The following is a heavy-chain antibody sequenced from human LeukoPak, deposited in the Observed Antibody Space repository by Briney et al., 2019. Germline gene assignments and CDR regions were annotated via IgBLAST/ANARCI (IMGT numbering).Heavy chain of an antibody. CDR2: IVVGSGNT. J-gene: IGHJ5*02. V-gene: IGHV1-58*02. Sequence: SVKVSCKASGFTFTSSAMQWVRQARGQRLEWIGWIVVGSGNTNYAQKFQERVTITRDMSTSTAYMELSSLRSEDTAVYYCAASYNWNHNFDPWGQGILVTVSS. CDR3: AASYNWNHNFDP. D-gene: IGHD1-14*01. CDR1: GFTFTSSA.